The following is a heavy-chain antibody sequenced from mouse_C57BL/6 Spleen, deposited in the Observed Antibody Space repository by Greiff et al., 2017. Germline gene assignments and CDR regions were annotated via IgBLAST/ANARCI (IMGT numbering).Heavy chain of an antibody. D-gene: IGHD1-1*01. CDR3: ARGGAFITTVVENWYFDV. CDR1: GFSLTSYA. Sequence: QVQLKESGPGLVAPSQSLSITCTVSGFSLTSYAISWVRQPPGKGLEWLGVIWTGGGTNYNSALKSRLSISKDNSKSQVFLKMNSLHTDDTARYYCARGGAFITTVVENWYFDVWGTGTTVTVSS. V-gene: IGHV2-9-1*01. CDR2: IWTGGGT. J-gene: IGHJ1*03.